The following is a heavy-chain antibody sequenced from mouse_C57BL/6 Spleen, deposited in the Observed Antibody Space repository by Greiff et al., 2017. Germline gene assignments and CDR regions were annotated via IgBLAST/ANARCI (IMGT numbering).Heavy chain of an antibody. J-gene: IGHJ3*01. CDR1: GFTFSSYG. V-gene: IGHV5-6*01. D-gene: IGHD2-3*01. CDR3: ARHDGRGFAY. CDR2: ISSGGSYT. Sequence: EVKLMESGGDLVKPGGSLKLSCAASGFTFSSYGMSWVRQTPDQRLEWVATISSGGSYTYYQDSVKGRFTISRNKAKNTLDLQRSSLKSEDTAMYYCARHDGRGFAYWGQGTLVTVSA.